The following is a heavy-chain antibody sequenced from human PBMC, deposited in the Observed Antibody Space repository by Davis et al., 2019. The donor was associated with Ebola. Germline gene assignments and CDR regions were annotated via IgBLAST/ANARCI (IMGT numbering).Heavy chain of an antibody. CDR1: GGSISSGGYY. V-gene: IGHV4-61*08. CDR3: AREGDYGMDV. Sequence: PSETLSLTCTVSGGSISSGGYYWSWIRQHPGKGLEWIGYIYYSGSTNYNPSLKSRVTISVDTSKNQFSLKLSSVTAADTAVYYCAREGDYGMDVWGQGTTVTVSS. J-gene: IGHJ6*02. CDR2: IYYSGST.